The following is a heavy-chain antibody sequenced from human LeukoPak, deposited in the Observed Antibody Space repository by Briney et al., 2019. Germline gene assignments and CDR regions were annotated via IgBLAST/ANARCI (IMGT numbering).Heavy chain of an antibody. CDR1: GYTFTSYG. J-gene: IGHJ4*02. CDR2: ISAYNGNT. D-gene: IGHD3-16*01. Sequence: ASVKVSCKASGYTFTSYGISWVRQAPGQGLERMGWISAYNGNTNYAQKLQGRVTMTTDTSTSTAYMELRSLRSDDTAVYYCARVLDIMITFGDLGYYFDYWGQGTLVTVSS. V-gene: IGHV1-18*01. CDR3: ARVLDIMITFGDLGYYFDY.